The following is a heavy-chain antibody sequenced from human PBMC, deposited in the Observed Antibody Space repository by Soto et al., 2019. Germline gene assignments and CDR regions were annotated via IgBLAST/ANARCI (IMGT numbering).Heavy chain of an antibody. CDR2: MNQDGSEI. V-gene: IGHV3-7*01. CDR1: GFTFSSSW. D-gene: IGHD3-10*01. J-gene: IGHJ3*02. Sequence: VQLVESGGGLVQPGGSLRLSCAASGFTFSSSWMSWVRQAPGKGLEWVANMNQDGSEIYYVGSVKGRFTISRDSAKNLLYLQMNSLRAEDTAMYYCARPTGPGSTFNIWGQGTLVTVSS. CDR3: ARPTGPGSTFNI.